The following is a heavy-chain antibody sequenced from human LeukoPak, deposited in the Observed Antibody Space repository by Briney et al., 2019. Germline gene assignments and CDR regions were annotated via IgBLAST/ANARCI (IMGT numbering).Heavy chain of an antibody. CDR2: INPNSGET. Sequence: ASVKVSCKASGCTFTGYYMHWVRQAPGQGLEWMGWINPNSGETRYAQKFQGRVTMTRDTSISTAYMDLSRLRSDDTAVYYCARGGMITFGGVPFDYWGQGTLVTVSS. CDR1: GCTFTGYY. CDR3: ARGGMITFGGVPFDY. V-gene: IGHV1-2*02. D-gene: IGHD3-16*01. J-gene: IGHJ4*02.